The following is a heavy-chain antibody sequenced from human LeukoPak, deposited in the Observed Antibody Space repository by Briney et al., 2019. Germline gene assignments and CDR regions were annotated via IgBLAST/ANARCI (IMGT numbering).Heavy chain of an antibody. CDR1: GFTFSSYG. Sequence: GRSLRLSCAASGFTFSSYGMHWVRQAPGKGLEWVAVIWYDGSNKYYADSVKGRFTISRDNSKNTLYLQMNSLRAEDTAVYYCARNFWSGYHQRIPGWFDPWGQGTRVTVSS. D-gene: IGHD3-3*01. CDR3: ARNFWSGYHQRIPGWFDP. V-gene: IGHV3-33*01. CDR2: IWYDGSNK. J-gene: IGHJ5*02.